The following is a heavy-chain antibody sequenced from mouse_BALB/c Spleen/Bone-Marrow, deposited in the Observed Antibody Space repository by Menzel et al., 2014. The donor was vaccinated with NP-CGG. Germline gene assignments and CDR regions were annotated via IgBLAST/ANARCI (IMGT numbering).Heavy chain of an antibody. V-gene: IGHV1-69*01. CDR2: IDTSDSYT. D-gene: IGHD2-4*01. CDR1: GYAFXDRW. CDR3: ARGGDDFSLDY. Sequence: QVQLQQSGTELVMPGASVKMSCKASGYAFXDRWIHWVKQRPGQGLEWIGAIDTSDSYTNYNQKFKGKATLTVDESSSTAYIHRSSLTSEDSAVYYCARGGDDFSLDYWGQRTSVTVSS. J-gene: IGHJ4*01.